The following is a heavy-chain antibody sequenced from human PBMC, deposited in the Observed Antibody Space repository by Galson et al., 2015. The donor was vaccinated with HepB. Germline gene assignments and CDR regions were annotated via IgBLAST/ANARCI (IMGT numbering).Heavy chain of an antibody. J-gene: IGHJ6*02. CDR3: ARDLSLTRLDYFYKGMDV. CDR1: GYNFIAYH. D-gene: IGHD3-10*01. Sequence: SVKVSCKASGYNFIAYHLHWVRQAPGQGLEWMGWINPNSGDTTYAQKFQGWVTMTRDTSISTAYMELRRVKSDDTAVYYCARDLSLTRLDYFYKGMDVWGQGTTVTVSS. V-gene: IGHV1-2*04. CDR2: INPNSGDT.